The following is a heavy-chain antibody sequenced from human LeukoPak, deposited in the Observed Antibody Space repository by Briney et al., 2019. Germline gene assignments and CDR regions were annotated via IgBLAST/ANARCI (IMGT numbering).Heavy chain of an antibody. CDR2: ISPYNGKT. V-gene: IGHV1-18*01. CDR3: ARVAGPAQGSSPFDY. Sequence: ASMKVSCKTSGYTFTNYGINWVRQAPGQGLEWMGWISPYNGKTEFAQKFQGRVTMTTDTSTTTVYMELRSLRSDDTAVYYCARVAGPAQGSSPFDYWGQGTLVTVSS. CDR1: GYTFTNYG. J-gene: IGHJ4*02. D-gene: IGHD6-19*01.